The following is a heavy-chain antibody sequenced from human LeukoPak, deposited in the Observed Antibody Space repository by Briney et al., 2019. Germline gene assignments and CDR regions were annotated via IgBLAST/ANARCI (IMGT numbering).Heavy chain of an antibody. V-gene: IGHV5-51*01. D-gene: IGHD2-15*01. Sequence: GESLKISCKGSGYRFNAYWIAWVRQMPGKGLEWMGIIYPGDSDTKYSPSFQGQVTISADKSISTAYLQWSSLKASDTAMYYCARSGRLGYCSGGSCFRWDYWGQGTLVTVSS. CDR3: ARSGRLGYCSGGSCFRWDY. J-gene: IGHJ4*02. CDR2: IYPGDSDT. CDR1: GYRFNAYW.